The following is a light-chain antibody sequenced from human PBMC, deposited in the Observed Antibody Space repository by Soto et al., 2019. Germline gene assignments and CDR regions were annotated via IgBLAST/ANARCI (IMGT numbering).Light chain of an antibody. CDR3: VLYMGSGICV. J-gene: IGLJ3*02. CDR2: NPN. Sequence: QTVVTQEPSFSVSPGGTVTLTCGLSSGSVSTSYYPSWYQQTPGQSPRTLIYNPNTRSSGVPDRFSGSILGNKAALTITGAQADDESHYYCVLYMGSGICVFGGGTKLTVL. CDR1: SGSVSTSYY. V-gene: IGLV8-61*01.